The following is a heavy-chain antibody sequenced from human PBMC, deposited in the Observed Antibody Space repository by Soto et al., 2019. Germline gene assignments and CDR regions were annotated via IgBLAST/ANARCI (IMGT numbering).Heavy chain of an antibody. V-gene: IGHV4-59*01. CDR1: GGSISSYY. Sequence: SETLSLTCTVSGGSISSYYWSWIRQPPGKGLEWIGYIYYSGSTNYNPSLKSRVTISVDTSKNQFSLKLSSVTAADTAVYYCASGYYYDSSGFYLPDYFDYWGQGTLVTVS. D-gene: IGHD3-22*01. J-gene: IGHJ4*02. CDR3: ASGYYYDSSGFYLPDYFDY. CDR2: IYYSGST.